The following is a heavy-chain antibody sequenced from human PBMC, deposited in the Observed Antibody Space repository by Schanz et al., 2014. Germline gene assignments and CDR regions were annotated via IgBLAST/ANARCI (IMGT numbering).Heavy chain of an antibody. V-gene: IGHV1-18*01. CDR3: ARFNSGSHSPPYYYYGMDV. Sequence: QLVQSGAEVKKPGASVKVSCKASGYTLTGFGVSWVRQAPGQGREWMGWISAYSGNSKYAQKLQGRVTMTTDTSTNTAYMELRSLTSDDTAVYYCARFNSGSHSPPYYYYGMDVWGQGTTVTVSS. D-gene: IGHD1-26*01. J-gene: IGHJ6*02. CDR1: GYTLTGFG. CDR2: ISAYSGNS.